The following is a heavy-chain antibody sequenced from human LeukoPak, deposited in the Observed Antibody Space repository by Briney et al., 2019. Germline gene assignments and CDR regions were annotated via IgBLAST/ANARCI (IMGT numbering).Heavy chain of an antibody. J-gene: IGHJ4*02. CDR1: GVTFSSYA. D-gene: IGHD3-16*01. CDR3: AKDLGLSYGFDY. Sequence: GGSLRLSCAASGVTFSSYALSWVRQAPGKGLERVSAISGGGDSTFYADAVKGRFTVSRDNFNNMLYLQMNSLRAEDTAVYYCAKDLGLSYGFDYWGQGALVTVSS. V-gene: IGHV3-23*01. CDR2: ISGGGDST.